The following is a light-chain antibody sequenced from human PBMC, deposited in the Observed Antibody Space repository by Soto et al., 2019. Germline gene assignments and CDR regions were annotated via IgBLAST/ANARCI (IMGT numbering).Light chain of an antibody. CDR2: DAS. CDR3: QQRSNWIT. V-gene: IGKV3-11*01. CDR1: QSVSNY. Sequence: EIVLTQSPATLSFSRVDRSTLASRASQSVSNYFAWYQQKPGQAPRLLIYDASNRATGIPARFSGSGSGTDFTLTISSLEPEDFAVYYCQQRSNWITFGQGTRREIK. J-gene: IGKJ5*01.